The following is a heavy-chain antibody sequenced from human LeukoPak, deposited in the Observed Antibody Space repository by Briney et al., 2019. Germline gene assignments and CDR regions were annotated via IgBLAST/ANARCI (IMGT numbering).Heavy chain of an antibody. CDR3: ARGEYSSGWLVAFDI. J-gene: IGHJ3*02. Sequence: ASVKVSCKASGYTFTGYYMHWVRQAPGQGLEWMGWINPNSGGTNYAQKFQGRVTITRNTSISTAYMELSSLRSEDTAVYYCARGEYSSGWLVAFDIWGQGTMVTVSS. CDR1: GYTFTGYY. D-gene: IGHD6-19*01. CDR2: INPNSGGT. V-gene: IGHV1-2*02.